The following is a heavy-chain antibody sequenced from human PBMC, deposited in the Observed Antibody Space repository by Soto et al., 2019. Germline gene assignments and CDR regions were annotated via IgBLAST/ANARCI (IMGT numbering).Heavy chain of an antibody. V-gene: IGHV1-18*01. D-gene: IGHD3-22*01. J-gene: IGHJ4*02. CDR1: GYTCTSYG. Sequence: GASGKVSCKASGYTCTSYGISWVLQAPGQGLEWMGWISAYNGNTNYAQKLQGRVTMTTDTSTSTAYMELRSLRSDDAAVYYCARLGLRYYDSSGYYPPSYWGQGTLVTVSS. CDR2: ISAYNGNT. CDR3: ARLGLRYYDSSGYYPPSY.